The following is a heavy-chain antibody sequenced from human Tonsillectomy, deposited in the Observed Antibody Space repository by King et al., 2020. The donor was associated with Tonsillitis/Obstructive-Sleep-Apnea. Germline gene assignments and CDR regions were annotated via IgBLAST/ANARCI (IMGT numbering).Heavy chain of an antibody. CDR2: ISYDGSNK. V-gene: IGHV3-30*04. D-gene: IGHD3-10*01. Sequence: VQLVESGGGVVQTGRSLRLSCAASGLTFISNAMHWVRQAPGKGLEWVAVISYDGSNKGFADSVKGRFTISRDNSKNTLHLQLNSLRAEDTAVYFCGRCSRMIRGENYFDFWGQGTLVTVPS. J-gene: IGHJ4*02. CDR1: GLTFISNA. CDR3: GRCSRMIRGENYFDF.